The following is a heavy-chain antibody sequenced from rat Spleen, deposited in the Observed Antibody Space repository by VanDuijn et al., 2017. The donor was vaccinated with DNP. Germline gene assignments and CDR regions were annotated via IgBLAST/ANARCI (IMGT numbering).Heavy chain of an antibody. CDR3: ARDDYGSYGAMNP. Sequence: EVQLVESGGGLVQPGRSLKLSCAASGFTFTDYNMAWVRQAPKKGLEWVATISYDGSSTYYRDSVKGRFTISRDSAKSTLYLQMDSLRSEDTATYYCARDDYGSYGAMNPWGQGTSVTVSS. V-gene: IGHV5-7*01. D-gene: IGHD1-8*01. CDR1: GFTFTDYN. J-gene: IGHJ4*01. CDR2: ISYDGSST.